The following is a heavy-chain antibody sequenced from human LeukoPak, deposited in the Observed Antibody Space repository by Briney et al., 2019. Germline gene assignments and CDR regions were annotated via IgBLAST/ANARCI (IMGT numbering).Heavy chain of an antibody. CDR1: GFSFSTYA. V-gene: IGHV3-33*01. D-gene: IGHD5-12*01. J-gene: IGHJ3*02. CDR3: ARGIGWLRLRGAFDI. CDR2: IWSDGSNQ. Sequence: GGSLRLSCAASGFSFSTYAMHWVRQAPGKGLDWVAMIWSDGSNQYYADSVKGRFTISRDNSKNTLYLQMNSLRAEDTAVYFCARGIGWLRLRGAFDIWGQGAMVTVSS.